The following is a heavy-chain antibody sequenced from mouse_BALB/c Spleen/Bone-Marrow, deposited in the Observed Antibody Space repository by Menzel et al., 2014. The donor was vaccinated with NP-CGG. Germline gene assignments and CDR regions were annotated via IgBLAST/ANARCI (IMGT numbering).Heavy chain of an antibody. D-gene: IGHD1-1*01. Sequence: VQLQQSGAELVKPGASVILSYTASGFNIKDTYIHWVKQRPEQGLEWIGGIDPANGNTKYDPKFQGKATITADTSSNTAYLQLSSLTSEDTAVYYCARDYGRTAWFAYWGQGTLVTVSA. CDR3: ARDYGRTAWFAY. J-gene: IGHJ3*01. CDR2: IDPANGNT. V-gene: IGHV14-3*02. CDR1: GFNIKDTY.